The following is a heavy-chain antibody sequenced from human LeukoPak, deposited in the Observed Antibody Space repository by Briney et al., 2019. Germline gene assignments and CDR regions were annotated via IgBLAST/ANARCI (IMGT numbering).Heavy chain of an antibody. D-gene: IGHD5-18*01. CDR3: ARGGGVEAAMALDY. CDR1: GFTFNIYA. CDR2: ICYDGSVK. Sequence: GRSLRLSCAASGFTFNIYAMHWVRQAPGQGLEWVAIICYDGSVKYYADSVKGRFTISRDSSKNAVYLRMNSLRADDTAVYYCARGGGVEAAMALDYWGQGTLVAVSS. V-gene: IGHV3-33*01. J-gene: IGHJ4*02.